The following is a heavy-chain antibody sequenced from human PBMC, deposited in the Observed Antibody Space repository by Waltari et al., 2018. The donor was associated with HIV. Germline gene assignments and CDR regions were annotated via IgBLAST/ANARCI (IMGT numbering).Heavy chain of an antibody. CDR1: GYSFVNSW. V-gene: IGHV5-51*01. CDR2: IYPGDSDT. Sequence: EVQLVQSGAQVKQPGEALKISCKGSGYSFVNSWLGGVRQMLGKGLEWIGIIYPGDSDTRYSPSFQGQVTISTDKSISTAYVQWSRLKASDTAIYYCVRLRVVVAATLIVDYFDYWGQGTLVTVSS. D-gene: IGHD2-15*01. J-gene: IGHJ4*02. CDR3: VRLRVVVAATLIVDYFDY.